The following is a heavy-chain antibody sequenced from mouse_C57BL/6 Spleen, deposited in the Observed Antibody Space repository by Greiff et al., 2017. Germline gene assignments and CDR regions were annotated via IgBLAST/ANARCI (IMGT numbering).Heavy chain of an antibody. V-gene: IGHV1-69*01. CDR2: IAPSDSYT. J-gene: IGHJ4*01. CDR1: GYTFTSYW. D-gene: IGHD2-4*01. Sequence: QVQLQQPGAELVMPGASVKLSCKASGYTFTSYWMHWVKQRPGHGLEWIGAIAPSDSYTNYNQKFKGKSTLTVDNSSSTAYMQLSSVTSEDSAVYYCARSGLRRGGYAMDYWGQGTSVTVSS. CDR3: ARSGLRRGGYAMDY.